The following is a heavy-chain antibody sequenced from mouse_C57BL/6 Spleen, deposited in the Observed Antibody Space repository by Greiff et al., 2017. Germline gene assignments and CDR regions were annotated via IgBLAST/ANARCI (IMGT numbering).Heavy chain of an antibody. V-gene: IGHV5-16*01. Sequence: DVKLVESEGGLVQPGSSMKLSCTASGFTFSDYYMAWVRQVPEKGLEWVANINYDGSSTYYLDSLKSRFIISRDNAKNILYLQMSSLKSEDTATYYCARVYYGYYAMDYCGQGTSVTVSS. D-gene: IGHD1-1*01. CDR1: GFTFSDYY. J-gene: IGHJ4*01. CDR3: ARVYYGYYAMDY. CDR2: INYDGSST.